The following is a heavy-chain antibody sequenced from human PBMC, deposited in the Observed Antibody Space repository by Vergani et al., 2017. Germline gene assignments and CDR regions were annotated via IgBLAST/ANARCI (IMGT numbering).Heavy chain of an antibody. D-gene: IGHD1-26*01. CDR3: AKDYSGSYRYFDY. J-gene: IGHJ4*02. V-gene: IGHV3-9*01. Sequence: EVQLVESGGGLVQPGRSLRLSCAASGFTLDDYAMHWVRQAPGKGLEWVSGISWNSGSIGYADSVKGRFTISRDNAKNSLYLQMNSLRAEDTALYYCAKDYSGSYRYFDYWGQGTLVTVSS. CDR2: ISWNSGSI. CDR1: GFTLDDYA.